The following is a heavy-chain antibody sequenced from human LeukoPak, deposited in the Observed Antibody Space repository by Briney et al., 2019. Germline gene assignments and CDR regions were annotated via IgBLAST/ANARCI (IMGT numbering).Heavy chain of an antibody. CDR1: GFTFSSSS. CDR3: AKGSGWYV. V-gene: IGHV3-23*01. J-gene: IGHJ4*02. D-gene: IGHD6-19*01. Sequence: PGGSLRLSCAASGFTFSSSSMSWVRQAPGKGLEWVSVISGSGGRTDYADSVKGRFTISRDNSNNTLYLQMNSLRAEDTAVYYCAKGSGWYVWGQGTLVTVSS. CDR2: ISGSGGRT.